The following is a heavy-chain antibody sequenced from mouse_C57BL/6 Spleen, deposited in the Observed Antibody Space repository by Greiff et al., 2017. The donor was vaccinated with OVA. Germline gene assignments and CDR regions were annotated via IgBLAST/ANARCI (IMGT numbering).Heavy chain of an antibody. D-gene: IGHD1-3*01. CDR2: IYPGSGNT. CDR3: ARELHYFDY. Sequence: QVQLQQSGAELVRPGASVKLSCKASGYTFTDYYINWVKQRPGQGLEWIARIYPGSGNTYYNEKFKGKATLTAEKSSSTAYMQLSSLTSEDSAVYFCARELHYFDYWGQGTTLTVSS. V-gene: IGHV1-76*01. CDR1: GYTFTDYY. J-gene: IGHJ2*01.